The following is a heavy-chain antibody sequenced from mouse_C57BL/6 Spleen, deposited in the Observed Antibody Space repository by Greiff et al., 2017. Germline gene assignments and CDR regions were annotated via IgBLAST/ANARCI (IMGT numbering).Heavy chain of an antibody. V-gene: IGHV1-52*01. CDR2: IDPSDSET. CDR1: GYTFTSYW. CDR3: ARSPLRSWYFDV. Sequence: QVQLQQPGAELVRPGSSVKLSCKASGYTFTSYWMHWVKQRPIQGLEWIGNIDPSDSETHYNQKFKDKATLTVDKSSSTAYMQLSSLTSEDSAVYYCARSPLRSWYFDVSGTGTTVTVSS. J-gene: IGHJ1*03. D-gene: IGHD1-1*01.